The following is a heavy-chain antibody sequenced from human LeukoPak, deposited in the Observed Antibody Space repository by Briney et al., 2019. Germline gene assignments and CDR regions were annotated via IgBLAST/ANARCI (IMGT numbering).Heavy chain of an antibody. CDR1: GGSISSGGYS. CDR3: ARGVTMVRGVFNWFDP. CDR2: IYHSGST. V-gene: IGHV4-30-2*01. Sequence: SETLSLTCAVSGGSISSGGYSWSWIRQPPGKGLEWIGYIYHSGSTYYNPSLKSRVTISVDWSKNQFSLKLSSVTAADTAVYYCARGVTMVRGVFNWFDPWGQGTLVTVSS. D-gene: IGHD3-10*01. J-gene: IGHJ5*02.